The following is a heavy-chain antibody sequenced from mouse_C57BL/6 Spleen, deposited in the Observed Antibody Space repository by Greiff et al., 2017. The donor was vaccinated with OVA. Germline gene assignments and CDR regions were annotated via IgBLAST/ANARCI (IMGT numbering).Heavy chain of an antibody. V-gene: IGHV1-66*01. J-gene: IGHJ3*01. CDR1: GYSFTSYY. CDR2: IYPGSGNT. D-gene: IGHD2-4*01. Sequence: VQLQQSGPELVKPGASVKISCKASGYSFTSYYIHWVKQRPGQGLEWIGWIYPGSGNTKYNEKFKGKATLTADTSSSTAYMQLSSLTSEDSAVYYCARYVYYDYDGWFAYWGQGTLVTVSA. CDR3: ARYVYYDYDGWFAY.